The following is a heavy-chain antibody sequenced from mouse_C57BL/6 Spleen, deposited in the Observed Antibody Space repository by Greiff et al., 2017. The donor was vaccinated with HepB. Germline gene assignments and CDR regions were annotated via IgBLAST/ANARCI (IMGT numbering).Heavy chain of an antibody. J-gene: IGHJ3*01. CDR1: GYTFTSYW. D-gene: IGHD2-12*01. CDR2: IDPSDSYT. V-gene: IGHV1-50*01. Sequence: QQSCKASGYTFTSYWMQWVKQRPGQGLEWIGEIDPSDSYTNYNQKFKGKATLTVDTSSSTAYRLLSSLTSEDSAVYYCARRASYSYLAYWGQGTLVTVSA. CDR3: ARRASYSYLAY.